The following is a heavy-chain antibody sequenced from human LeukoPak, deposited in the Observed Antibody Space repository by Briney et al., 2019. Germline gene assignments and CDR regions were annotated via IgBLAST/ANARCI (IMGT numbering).Heavy chain of an antibody. Sequence: VASVKVSCKASGYTFTSYGISWVRQAPGQGLEWMGWISAYNGNTNYAQKLQGRVTMTKDTSTSTVYMELRSLRSDDTAVYYCARAGDPWTDMVRGYLGDYWGQGTLVTVSS. CDR1: GYTFTSYG. V-gene: IGHV1-18*01. CDR2: ISAYNGNT. CDR3: ARAGDPWTDMVRGYLGDY. D-gene: IGHD3-10*01. J-gene: IGHJ4*02.